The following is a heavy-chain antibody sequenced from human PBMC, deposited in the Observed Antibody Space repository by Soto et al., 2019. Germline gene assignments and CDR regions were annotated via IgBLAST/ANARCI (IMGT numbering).Heavy chain of an antibody. CDR3: ARAVGAVLDH. J-gene: IGHJ4*02. CDR2: IGALNGNT. Sequence: QVQLVQSAAEVKKPGASVKVSCKASGYSYSTYSFSWVRQAPGRGLEWMGWIGALNGNTNYAQKFQGRATMTTDTSTTTVYLELGSLTSDDTAVYYCARAVGAVLDHWGQGTLVTVSS. V-gene: IGHV1-18*04. D-gene: IGHD3-10*01. CDR1: GYSYSTYS.